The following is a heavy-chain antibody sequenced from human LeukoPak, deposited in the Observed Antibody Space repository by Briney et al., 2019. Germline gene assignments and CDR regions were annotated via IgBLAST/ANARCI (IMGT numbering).Heavy chain of an antibody. Sequence: GGSLRLSCAASGFTFSSYWMSWVRQAPGKGLEWVANIKQDGSEKYYVDSVKGRFTTSRDNAKNSLYLQMNSLRAEDTAVYYCARGGGYYYFDYWGQGTLVTVSS. CDR1: GFTFSSYW. V-gene: IGHV3-7*01. J-gene: IGHJ4*02. D-gene: IGHD3-22*01. CDR2: IKQDGSEK. CDR3: ARGGGYYYFDY.